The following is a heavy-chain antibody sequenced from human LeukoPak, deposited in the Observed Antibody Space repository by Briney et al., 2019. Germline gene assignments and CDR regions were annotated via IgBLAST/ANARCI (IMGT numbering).Heavy chain of an antibody. CDR2: IYYSGTT. D-gene: IGHD2-15*01. CDR1: GFTVSSNY. J-gene: IGHJ4*02. Sequence: GSLRLSCAVSGFTVSSNYMNWVRQAPGKGLEWIGTIYYSGTTYYNPSLKSRVTISLDTSENQFSLKLSSVTAADTAVFYCARLPTSAYSHYWGQGTLVTVSS. V-gene: IGHV4-39*01. CDR3: ARLPTSAYSHY.